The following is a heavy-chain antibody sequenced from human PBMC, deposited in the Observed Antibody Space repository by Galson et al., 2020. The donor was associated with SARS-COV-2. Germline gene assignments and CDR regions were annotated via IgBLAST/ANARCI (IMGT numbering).Heavy chain of an antibody. CDR2: IYYSGST. Sequence: SETLSLTCTVSGGSISSSSYYWGWIRQPPGKGLEWIGSIYYSGSTYYNPSLKSRVTISVDTSKNQFSLKLSSVTAADTAVYYCARESTAGASTIFGVGIISVVGMDGWGQGTTVTVSS. CDR3: ARESTAGASTIFGVGIISVVGMDG. CDR1: GGSISSSSYY. J-gene: IGHJ6*02. D-gene: IGHD3-3*01. V-gene: IGHV4-39*07.